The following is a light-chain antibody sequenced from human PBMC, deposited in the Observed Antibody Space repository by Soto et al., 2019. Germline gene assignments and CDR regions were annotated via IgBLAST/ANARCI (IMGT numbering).Light chain of an antibody. Sequence: DIQMTQSPATLSASVGDSVTITCRASQSISHWLAWYQQKPGKAPKFLIYDASSLESGVPSRFSGSGSGTEFILTINNLQPEDFASYFCLQVYSFPRTFGLGTKVDIK. V-gene: IGKV1-5*01. J-gene: IGKJ1*01. CDR1: QSISHW. CDR2: DAS. CDR3: LQVYSFPRT.